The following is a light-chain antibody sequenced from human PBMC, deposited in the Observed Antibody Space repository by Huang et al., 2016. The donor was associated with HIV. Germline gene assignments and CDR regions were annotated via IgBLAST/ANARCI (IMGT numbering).Light chain of an antibody. Sequence: LPLTQSPSSLSASVVDRLTLTCRSSETITTYLNWYQQKPGKAPKLLISVASSLQSGVPLRFSGSGSGTDFTLTISSLQTEDLATYYCQQSHSTPRTFGQGTKVEMK. CDR1: ETITTY. V-gene: IGKV1-39*01. J-gene: IGKJ1*01. CDR2: VAS. CDR3: QQSHSTPRT.